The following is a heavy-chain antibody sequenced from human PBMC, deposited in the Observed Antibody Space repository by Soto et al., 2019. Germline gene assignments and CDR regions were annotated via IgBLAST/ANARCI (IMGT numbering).Heavy chain of an antibody. CDR2: MTSSGDKT. Sequence: EVQLLESGGDLVQPGGSLRLSCAASGFSLNNFAMTWVRQAPGKGLEWVSGMTSSGDKTYYADSVKGRFIISRDNSKXXXXXXXXXXXXEXTALYYCARDCASTSCSVWHYWGQGTLVTVSS. CDR3: ARDCASTSCSVWHY. D-gene: IGHD2-2*01. J-gene: IGHJ4*02. CDR1: GFSLNNFA. V-gene: IGHV3-23*01.